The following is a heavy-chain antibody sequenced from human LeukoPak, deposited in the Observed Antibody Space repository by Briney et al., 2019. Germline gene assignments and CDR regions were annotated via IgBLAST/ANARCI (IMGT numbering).Heavy chain of an antibody. CDR1: GYTFTSYY. V-gene: IGHV1-46*01. J-gene: IGHJ4*02. Sequence: ATVKVPCKASGYTFTSYYMHWVRQAPGQGLEWMGIINPSGGSTTYAQKFQGRVTMTSDMSTSTVYMEVSSLRSEDTAVYYCAGGRPRGYCSGGSCYHNFDYWGQGTLVTVSS. CDR3: AGGRPRGYCSGGSCYHNFDY. CDR2: INPSGGST. D-gene: IGHD2-15*01.